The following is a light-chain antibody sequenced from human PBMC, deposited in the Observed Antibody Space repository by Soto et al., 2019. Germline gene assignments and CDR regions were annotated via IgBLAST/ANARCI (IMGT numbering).Light chain of an antibody. V-gene: IGKV3-20*01. CDR1: QSVSYY. Sequence: EIALTQSPDTLSLSLGERATLSCRASQSVSYYLAWYQQKPGQAPRLLIYDASSRATGVPDRFSGSESGTDFTLTISRLEPEDSAVYYCQQFDDSVTFGQGTRLEIK. CDR2: DAS. J-gene: IGKJ5*01. CDR3: QQFDDSVT.